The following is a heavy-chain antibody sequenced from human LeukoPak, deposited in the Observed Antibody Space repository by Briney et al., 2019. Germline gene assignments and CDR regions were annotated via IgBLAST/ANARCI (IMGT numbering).Heavy chain of an antibody. CDR1: GFTFSSYS. D-gene: IGHD3-16*01. Sequence: GGSLRLSCAASGFTFSSYSMNWVRQAPGKGLEWVSSISSSSSYIYYADSVKGRFTISRDNAKNSLNLQMNSLRAEDTAVYYCASDLLDYVRNYWGQGTLVTVSS. CDR3: ASDLLDYVRNY. CDR2: ISSSSSYI. V-gene: IGHV3-21*01. J-gene: IGHJ4*02.